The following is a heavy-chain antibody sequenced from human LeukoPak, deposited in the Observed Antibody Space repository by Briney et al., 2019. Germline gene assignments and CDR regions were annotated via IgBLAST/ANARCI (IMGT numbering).Heavy chain of an antibody. CDR3: ARHSASGSYYLDY. V-gene: IGHV4-59*08. J-gene: IGHJ4*02. D-gene: IGHD3-10*01. CDR1: GGSISSYY. CDR2: IYYSGST. Sequence: PSETLTLTCTVSGGSISSYYWSWIRQPPGKGLEWIGYIYYSGSTNYNPSLKSRVTISVDTSKNQFSLKLSSVTAADTAVYYCARHSASGSYYLDYWGQGTLVTVSS.